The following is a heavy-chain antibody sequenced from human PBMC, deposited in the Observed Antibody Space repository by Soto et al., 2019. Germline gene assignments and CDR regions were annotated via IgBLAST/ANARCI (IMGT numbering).Heavy chain of an antibody. V-gene: IGHV4-39*01. Sequence: PSETLSLTCTVSGGSIRSSTYYWGWIRQPPGKGLEWIGSIHYSGSTYYNPSLKSRVTISEDTSENQFPLKLSSVTAADTAVYYCAKNWNWGSLVHWGQGTLVTVSS. CDR2: IHYSGST. CDR3: AKNWNWGSLVH. CDR1: GGSIRSSTYY. J-gene: IGHJ4*02. D-gene: IGHD7-27*01.